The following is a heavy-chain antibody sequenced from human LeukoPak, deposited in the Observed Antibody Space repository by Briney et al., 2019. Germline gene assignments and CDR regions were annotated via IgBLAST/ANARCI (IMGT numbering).Heavy chain of an antibody. Sequence: GGSLRLSCAASGFTLSSYWMSWVRQAPGKGLEWVANINQDGSEKYYVDSMKGRFTISRDNAKNSLYLQMNSLRAEDTAVYYCARDTAGADYWGQGTLVTVSS. CDR1: GFTLSSYW. D-gene: IGHD1-1*01. CDR2: INQDGSEK. V-gene: IGHV3-7*03. CDR3: ARDTAGADY. J-gene: IGHJ4*02.